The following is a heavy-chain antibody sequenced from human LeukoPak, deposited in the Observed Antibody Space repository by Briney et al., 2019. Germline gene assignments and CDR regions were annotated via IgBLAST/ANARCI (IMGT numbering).Heavy chain of an antibody. J-gene: IGHJ4*02. Sequence: GGSLRLSCTASGFTFKNHAMSWVRQAPGKGLEWVSGISESGGASFYADSVKGRFTVSRDNSKNTLYLQMSSLRPEDTAVYYCVKSASTWYLFDYWGQGTLVTVSS. V-gene: IGHV3-23*01. CDR2: ISESGGAS. CDR1: GFTFKNHA. D-gene: IGHD6-13*01. CDR3: VKSASTWYLFDY.